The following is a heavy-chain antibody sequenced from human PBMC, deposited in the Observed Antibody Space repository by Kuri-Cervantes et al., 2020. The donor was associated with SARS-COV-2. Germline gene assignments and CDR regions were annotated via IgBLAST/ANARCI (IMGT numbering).Heavy chain of an antibody. Sequence: GESLKISCAASGFTFSDYYMSWVRQAPGKGLEWVPYISSSSSYTNYADSVKGRFTISRDNAKNSLYLQMNSLRAEDTAVYYCARGLTVQGVMNLRATLHGFDPWGQGTLVTVSS. V-gene: IGHV3-11*05. D-gene: IGHD3-10*01. J-gene: IGHJ5*02. CDR3: ARGLTVQGVMNLRATLHGFDP. CDR1: GFTFSDYY. CDR2: ISSSSSYT.